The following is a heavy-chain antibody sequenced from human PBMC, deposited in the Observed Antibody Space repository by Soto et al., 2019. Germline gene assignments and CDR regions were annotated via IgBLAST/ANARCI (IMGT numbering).Heavy chain of an antibody. Sequence: SETLSLTCTVSGGSISSGDYYWSWIRQPPGRGLEWIGYIYYSGSTYYNPSLKSRVTISVDTSKNQFSLKLSSVTAADTAVYYCARARCSSTSCYVEIDYWGQGTLVTVSS. CDR2: IYYSGST. CDR3: ARARCSSTSCYVEIDY. CDR1: GGSISSGDYY. V-gene: IGHV4-30-4*01. J-gene: IGHJ4*02. D-gene: IGHD2-2*01.